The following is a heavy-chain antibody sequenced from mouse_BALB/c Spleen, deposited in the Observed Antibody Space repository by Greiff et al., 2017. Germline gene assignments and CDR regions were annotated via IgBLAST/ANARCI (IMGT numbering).Heavy chain of an antibody. Sequence: VKLVESGPGLVAPSQSLSITCTVSGFSLTSYDISWIRQPPGKGLEWLGVIWTGGGTNYNSAFMSRLSISKDNSKSQVFLKMNSLQTDDTAIYYCVRDPGYYYFDDWGQGTTLTVSS. CDR2: IWTGGGT. CDR3: VRDPGYYYFDD. V-gene: IGHV2-9-2*01. D-gene: IGHD2-3*01. CDR1: GFSLTSYD. J-gene: IGHJ2*01.